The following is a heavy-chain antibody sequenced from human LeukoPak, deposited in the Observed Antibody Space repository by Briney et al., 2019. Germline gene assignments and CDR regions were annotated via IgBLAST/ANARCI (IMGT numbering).Heavy chain of an antibody. CDR1: GGSIRSYY. CDR2: VFYDGDT. CDR3: AREEMAATPRRIGAFDI. Sequence: PSETLSLTCTVSGGSIRSYYWSWIRQPPGKGLEWIGYVFYDGDTTSNPSLKSRVTISVDTSKNQFSLRLTSVTAADTAMYYCAREEMAATPRRIGAFDIWGHGTMVTVSS. D-gene: IGHD5-24*01. V-gene: IGHV4-59*01. J-gene: IGHJ3*02.